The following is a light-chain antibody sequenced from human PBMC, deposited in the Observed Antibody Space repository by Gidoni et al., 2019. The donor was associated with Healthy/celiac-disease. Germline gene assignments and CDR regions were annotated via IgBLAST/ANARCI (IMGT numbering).Light chain of an antibody. V-gene: IGLV1-47*01. CDR3: AAWDDSLSVNWV. Sequence: QSVLTKPPSASGTPGPRVTISCSGSSSNIGSNYVYWYQQPPGTAPKLLIYRNNQRPSGVPDRFSGSKSGTSASLAISGLRSEDEADYYCAAWDDSLSVNWVFGGGTKLTVL. CDR2: RNN. J-gene: IGLJ3*02. CDR1: SSNIGSNY.